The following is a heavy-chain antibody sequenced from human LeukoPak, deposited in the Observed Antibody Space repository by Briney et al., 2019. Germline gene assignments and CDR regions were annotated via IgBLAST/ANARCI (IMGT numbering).Heavy chain of an antibody. Sequence: ASETLSLTCTVSGGSISSSSYYWGWIRQPPGKGLEWIGSIYYSGRTSYNPSLKSRVTISADTSKNQFSLKLSSVTAADTAVYYCASPDTARAVHPSGYFNHWGRGTLVTVSS. D-gene: IGHD5-18*01. V-gene: IGHV4-39*01. J-gene: IGHJ2*01. CDR3: ASPDTARAVHPSGYFNH. CDR1: GGSISSSSYY. CDR2: IYYSGRT.